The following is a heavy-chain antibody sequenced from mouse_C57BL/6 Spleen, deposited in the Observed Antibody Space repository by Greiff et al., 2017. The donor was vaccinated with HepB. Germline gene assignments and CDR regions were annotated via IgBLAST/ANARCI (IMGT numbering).Heavy chain of an antibody. D-gene: IGHD2-2*01. CDR2: INPNNGGT. CDR3: ARKSYGYDGGY. CDR1: GYTFTDYY. Sequence: EVQLQQSGPELVKPGASVKISCKASGYTFTDYYMNWVKQSNGKSLEWIGDINPNNGGTSYNQKFKGKATLTVDKSSSTAYMELRSLTSEDSAVYYCARKSYGYDGGYWGQGTTLTVSS. J-gene: IGHJ2*01. V-gene: IGHV1-26*01.